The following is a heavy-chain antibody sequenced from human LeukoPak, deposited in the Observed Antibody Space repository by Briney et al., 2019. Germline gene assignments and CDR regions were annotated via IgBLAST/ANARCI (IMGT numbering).Heavy chain of an antibody. J-gene: IGHJ6*03. CDR1: GGSFSGYY. D-gene: IGHD2-2*01. CDR3: ARGSGRYCSSTSCYAYYYYYMDV. Sequence: NTSETLSLTCAVYGGSFSGYYWSRIRQPPGKGLEWIGEINHSGSTNYNPSLKSRVTISVDTSKNQFSLKLSSVTAADTAVYYCARGSGRYCSSTSCYAYYYYYMDVWGKGTTVTVSS. V-gene: IGHV4-34*01. CDR2: INHSGST.